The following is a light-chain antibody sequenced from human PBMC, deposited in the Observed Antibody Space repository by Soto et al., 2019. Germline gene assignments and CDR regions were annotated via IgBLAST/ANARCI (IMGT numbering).Light chain of an antibody. CDR1: QSVSSY. CDR3: QQYGGSPRIT. V-gene: IGKV3-20*01. J-gene: IGKJ5*01. CDR2: GAS. Sequence: EIVLTQSPGTLSLSRGERATLSCRASQSVSSYLAWYQQKPGQAPRLLIYGASSRATGIPDRFSGSGSGTDFTLIINRLEPEDVAIYYCQQYGGSPRITFGQGTRLEI.